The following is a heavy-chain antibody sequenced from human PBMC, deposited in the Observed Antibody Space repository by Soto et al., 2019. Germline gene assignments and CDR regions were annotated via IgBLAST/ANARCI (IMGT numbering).Heavy chain of an antibody. J-gene: IGHJ3*02. CDR1: GYTFTSYG. V-gene: IGHV1-18*01. Sequence: GASVKVSCKASGYTFTSYGISWVRQAPGQGLEWMGWISAYNGNTNYAQKLQGRVTMTTDTSTSTAYMELRSLRSDDTAVYYCAREGAYCGGDCYFDAIDIWGQGTMVTVS. CDR2: ISAYNGNT. CDR3: AREGAYCGGDCYFDAIDI. D-gene: IGHD2-21*02.